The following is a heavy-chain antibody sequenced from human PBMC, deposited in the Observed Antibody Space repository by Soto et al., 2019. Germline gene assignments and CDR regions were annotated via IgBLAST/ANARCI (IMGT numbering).Heavy chain of an antibody. V-gene: IGHV1-3*01. CDR1: GYTFTSYA. CDR2: INAGNGNT. D-gene: IGHD3-16*02. CDR3: ARGGYDYVWGSYRPLPFDY. J-gene: IGHJ4*02. Sequence: ASVKVSCKASGYTFTSYAMHWVRQAPGQRLEWMGWINAGNGNTKYSQKFQGRVTITRDTSASTAYMELSSLRSEDTAVYYCARGGYDYVWGSYRPLPFDYWGQGTLVTVS.